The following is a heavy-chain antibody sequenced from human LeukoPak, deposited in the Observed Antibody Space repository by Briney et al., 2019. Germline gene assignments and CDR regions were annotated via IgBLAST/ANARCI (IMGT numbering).Heavy chain of an antibody. CDR2: ISWNSGSI. CDR3: AKAEFPGYYYYYMDV. CDR1: GFTFDDYA. J-gene: IGHJ6*03. V-gene: IGHV3-9*03. D-gene: IGHD3-10*01. Sequence: GGSLRLSCAASGFTFDDYAMHWVRQAPGKGLEWVSGISWNSGSIGYADSVKGRFTISRDDAKNSLYLQMNSLRAEDMALYYCAKAEFPGYYYYYMDVWGKGTTVTVSS.